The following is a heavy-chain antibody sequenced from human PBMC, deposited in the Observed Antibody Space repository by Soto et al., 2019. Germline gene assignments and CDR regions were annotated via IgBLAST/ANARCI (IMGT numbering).Heavy chain of an antibody. CDR3: ARLTGGFRLGLDY. Sequence: VASVKVSCKASGYTFHNYEVSWVRQAPGQGLEWMGWISAYNYDPHYAQNFEGRVTMTTDTSMSTAYMELRSLRSDDTAMFLCARLTGGFRLGLDYWGQGTQVTVSS. CDR2: ISAYNYDP. J-gene: IGHJ4*02. CDR1: GYTFHNYE. V-gene: IGHV1-18*01. D-gene: IGHD3-16*01.